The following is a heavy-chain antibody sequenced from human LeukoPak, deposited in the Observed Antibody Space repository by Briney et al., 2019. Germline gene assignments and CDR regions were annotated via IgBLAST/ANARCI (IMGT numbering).Heavy chain of an antibody. CDR3: ASGYYSNYFDY. CDR1: GGSISSYY. CDR2: IYYSGST. V-gene: IGHV4-59*01. J-gene: IGHJ4*02. Sequence: SETLSLTCTVSGGSISSYYWSWIRQPPGKGLEWIGYIYYSGSTNYNPSLKSRVTISVDTSKNQFSLKLSSVTAADTVVYYCASGYYSNYFDYWGQGTLVTVSS. D-gene: IGHD3-3*01.